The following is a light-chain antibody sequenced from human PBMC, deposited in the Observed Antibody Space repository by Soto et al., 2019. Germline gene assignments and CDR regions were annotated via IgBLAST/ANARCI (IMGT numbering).Light chain of an antibody. CDR2: GVS. Sequence: PGERATLSCRATQSVTSRYFAWYQQKPRQAPRLLIYGVSSSATDIPERFSGSGSGTDFTLTISRLEPEDFVVYCCQQYSTLPHTFGQGTKLEVK. CDR1: QSVTSRY. V-gene: IGKV3-20*01. CDR3: QQYSTLPHT. J-gene: IGKJ2*01.